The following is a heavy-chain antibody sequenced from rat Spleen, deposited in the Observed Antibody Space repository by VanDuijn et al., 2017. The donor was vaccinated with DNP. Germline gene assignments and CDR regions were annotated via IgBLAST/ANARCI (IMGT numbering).Heavy chain of an antibody. Sequence: EVQLVESGGALVQPGRSMKLSCAASGFTFSDYNMAWVRQAPGKGLEWVASINPDGGTTYYPDSVKGRFTISRDNAENTVYLQMNSLRSEDTATYYCAKVRTTGIPGFAYWGQGTLVTVSS. V-gene: IGHV5-25*01. CDR2: INPDGGTT. CDR1: GFTFSDYN. D-gene: IGHD1-9*01. J-gene: IGHJ3*01. CDR3: AKVRTTGIPGFAY.